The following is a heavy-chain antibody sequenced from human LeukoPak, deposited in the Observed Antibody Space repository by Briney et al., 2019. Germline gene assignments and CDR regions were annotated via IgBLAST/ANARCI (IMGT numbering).Heavy chain of an antibody. CDR2: INPNSGGT. V-gene: IGHV1-2*02. CDR3: ARDPVLWFGEFDFDY. Sequence: GASVKVSCKASGYTFTGYYMHWVRQAPGQGLEWMGWINPNSGGTNYAQKFQGRVTMTRDTSISTAYMELSRLRSDDTAVYYCARDPVLWFGEFDFDYWGQGTLVTVSS. D-gene: IGHD3-10*01. J-gene: IGHJ4*02. CDR1: GYTFTGYY.